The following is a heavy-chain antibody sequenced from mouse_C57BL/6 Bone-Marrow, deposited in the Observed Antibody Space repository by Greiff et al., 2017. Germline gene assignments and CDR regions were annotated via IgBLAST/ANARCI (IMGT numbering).Heavy chain of an antibody. D-gene: IGHD2-4*01. CDR3: ARHDYDRGDAMDY. CDR2: FHPYNDDT. CDR1: GYTFTTYP. V-gene: IGHV1-47*01. J-gene: IGHJ4*01. Sequence: VKLQQSGAELVKPGASVKMSCKASGYTFTTYPIEWMKQNHGKSLEWIGNFHPYNDDTKYNEKFKGKATLTVEKSSSTVYLELSRLTSDDSAVYYCARHDYDRGDAMDYWGQGTSVTVSS.